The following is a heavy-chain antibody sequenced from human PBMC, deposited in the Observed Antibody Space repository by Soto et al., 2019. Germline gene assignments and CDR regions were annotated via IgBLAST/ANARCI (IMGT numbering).Heavy chain of an antibody. J-gene: IGHJ4*02. CDR1: GLTLSSHW. CDR3: GSVFEF. V-gene: IGHV3-74*01. Sequence: GGSLRLSCTASGLTLSSHWIHWVRQVPGQGLVWVSRIESDGSGTSYADSVRGRFTISRDNAKNTVYLQMNSLTAEDTAVYYCGSVFEFWGQGTPVTVSS. CDR2: IESDGSGT.